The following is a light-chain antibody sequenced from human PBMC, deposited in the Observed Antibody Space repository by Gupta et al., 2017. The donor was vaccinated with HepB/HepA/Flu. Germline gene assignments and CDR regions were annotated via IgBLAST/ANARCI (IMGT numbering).Light chain of an antibody. CDR3: QQRLNSPPFT. Sequence: EVVLTQSPDILSLSPGERATLSCRASQSVRTYLAWYQQRPGQPPRLLIYDAYNRDTGVPARLSGSGFGTDLTLTISGREAEDFAVYYCQQRLNSPPFTFGQGTKLEIK. CDR2: DAY. V-gene: IGKV3-11*01. J-gene: IGKJ2*01. CDR1: QSVRTY.